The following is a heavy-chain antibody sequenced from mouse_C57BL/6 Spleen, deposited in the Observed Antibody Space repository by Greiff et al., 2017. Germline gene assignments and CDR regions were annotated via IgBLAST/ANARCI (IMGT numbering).Heavy chain of an antibody. Sequence: EVKLVESGGGLVQPGGSLKLSCAASGFTFSDYYMYWVRQTPEKRLEWVAYISNGGGSTYYPDTVKGRFTISRDNAKNTLYLQMSRLKSEDTAMYYCARHNWDDGDYRGQGTTLTVSS. CDR2: ISNGGGST. CDR1: GFTFSDYY. D-gene: IGHD4-1*01. V-gene: IGHV5-12*01. CDR3: ARHNWDDGDY. J-gene: IGHJ2*01.